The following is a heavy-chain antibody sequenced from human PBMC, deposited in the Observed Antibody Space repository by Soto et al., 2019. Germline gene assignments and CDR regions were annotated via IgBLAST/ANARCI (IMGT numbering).Heavy chain of an antibody. J-gene: IGHJ4*02. CDR1: GGSISSGGYY. V-gene: IGHV4-31*03. D-gene: IGHD2-15*01. CDR3: AGVVVVGYFDY. Sequence: ASETLSLTCTVSGGSISSGGYYWSWIRQHPGKGLEWIGYIYYSGSTYYNPSLKSRVTISVDTSKNQFSLKLSSVTAADTAVYYCAGVVVVGYFDYWGQGTLVTVS. CDR2: IYYSGST.